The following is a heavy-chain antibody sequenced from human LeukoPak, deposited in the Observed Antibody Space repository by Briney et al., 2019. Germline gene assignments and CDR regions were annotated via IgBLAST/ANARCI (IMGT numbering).Heavy chain of an antibody. J-gene: IGHJ6*03. CDR3: ARAEGSSWYLNYYYMDV. D-gene: IGHD6-13*01. Sequence: PGGSLRLSCAASGFTFSSYEMNWVRQAPGKGLEWVSYISSSGSTIYYADSVKGRFTISRDNAKNSLYLQMNSLRAEDTAVYYCARAEGSSWYLNYYYMDVWGKGTTVTISS. CDR1: GFTFSSYE. V-gene: IGHV3-48*03. CDR2: ISSSGSTI.